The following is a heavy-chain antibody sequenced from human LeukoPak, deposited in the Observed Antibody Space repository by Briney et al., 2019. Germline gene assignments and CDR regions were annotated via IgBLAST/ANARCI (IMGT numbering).Heavy chain of an antibody. V-gene: IGHV1-46*01. CDR2: INPSGGCT. J-gene: IGHJ4*02. D-gene: IGHD6-19*01. Sequence: GASVKVSCKASGYTFTSYYMHWVPQAPGQGLEWMGIINPSGGCTSYAQKFQGRVTMTRDMSTSTVYMELSSLRSEDTAVYYCARVQEGEGWYGVTNYWGQGTLVTVSS. CDR3: ARVQEGEGWYGVTNY. CDR1: GYTFTSYY.